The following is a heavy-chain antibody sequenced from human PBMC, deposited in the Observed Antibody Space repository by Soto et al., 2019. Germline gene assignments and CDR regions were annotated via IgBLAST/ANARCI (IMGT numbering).Heavy chain of an antibody. CDR3: ARDENLVRGVPFDS. J-gene: IGHJ4*02. CDR2: IYYSGST. D-gene: IGHD3-10*01. Sequence: LSLTCTVSGGSISSYYWSWIRQPPGKGLEWIGYIYYSGSTNYNPSLKSRVTISVDTSKNQFSLKLSSVTAADTAVYYCARDENLVRGVPFDSWGPGTLVTVSS. CDR1: GGSISSYY. V-gene: IGHV4-59*01.